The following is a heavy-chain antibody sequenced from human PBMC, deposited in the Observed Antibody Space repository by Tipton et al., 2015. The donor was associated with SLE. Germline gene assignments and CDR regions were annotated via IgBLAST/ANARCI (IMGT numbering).Heavy chain of an antibody. Sequence: TLSLTCTVSGGSLRTYYWSWMRQPPGKRLEWIGYIYYSGSTNYNPSLKSRVTISVDTSKNQFSLRLSSVTTADTAVYYCASSGLRREYRQFDYWGQGTLVTVSS. CDR2: IYYSGST. CDR3: ASSGLRREYRQFDY. CDR1: GGSLRTYY. J-gene: IGHJ4*02. V-gene: IGHV4-59*01. D-gene: IGHD3-10*01.